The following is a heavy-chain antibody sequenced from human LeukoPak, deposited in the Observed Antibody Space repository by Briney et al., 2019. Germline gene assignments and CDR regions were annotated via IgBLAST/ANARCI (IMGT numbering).Heavy chain of an antibody. J-gene: IGHJ6*04. CDR2: MSSSGRTI. V-gene: IGHV3-48*03. Sequence: PGGSLRLSCTASVFTFSIYEVHGLRQARGRGLEWVSYMSSSGRTIYYADCVEGLFTISRDNAKNSLYLQMNSLRAEDTAVYYCAELGITMIGGVWGKGTTVTISS. CDR3: AELGITMIGGV. CDR1: VFTFSIYE. D-gene: IGHD3-10*02.